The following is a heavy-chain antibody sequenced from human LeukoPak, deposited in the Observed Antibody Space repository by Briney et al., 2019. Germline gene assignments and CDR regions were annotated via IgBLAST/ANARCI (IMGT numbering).Heavy chain of an antibody. D-gene: IGHD6-19*01. V-gene: IGHV3-9*01. CDR3: AKDLVAVAGTGAGLDY. CDR2: ISWNSGSI. CDR1: GFTFDDYA. J-gene: IGHJ4*02. Sequence: SGRSLRLSCAASGFTFDDYAMHWVRHAPGKGLEWVSGISWNSGSIGYADSVKGRFTISRDNAKNSLYLQMNSLRAEDTALYYCAKDLVAVAGTGAGLDYWGQGTLVTVSS.